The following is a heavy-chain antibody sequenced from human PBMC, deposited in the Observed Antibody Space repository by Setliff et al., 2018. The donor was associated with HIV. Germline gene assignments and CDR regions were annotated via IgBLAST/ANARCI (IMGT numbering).Heavy chain of an antibody. CDR2: ITGNSDYI. J-gene: IGHJ6*03. V-gene: IGHV3-21*01. CDR3: AREGNWGEGDYYYMDV. D-gene: IGHD7-27*01. CDR1: GFTFSSYS. Sequence: PGGSLRLSCAASGFTFSSYSMSWVRQAPGKGLEWVSSITGNSDYIYYGDSVKGRFTISRDNAKNSLYLQMNSLRAEDTAVYYCAREGNWGEGDYYYMDVWGKGTTVTVSS.